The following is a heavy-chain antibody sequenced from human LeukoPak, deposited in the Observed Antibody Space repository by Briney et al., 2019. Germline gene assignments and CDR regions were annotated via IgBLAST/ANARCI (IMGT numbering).Heavy chain of an antibody. CDR2: INSNSRTL. CDR3: ARDTWYSNSWLHAFDI. V-gene: IGHV3-48*01. CDR1: GFTFSDYA. D-gene: IGHD6-13*01. J-gene: IGHJ3*02. Sequence: GGSLRLSCAASGFTFSDYAMNWVRPAPGEGLEWFSFINSNSRTLYYADSVKGRFTISRDNAKNSLYLQMDSLRAEDTGLYYCARDTWYSNSWLHAFDIWGRGTMVTVSS.